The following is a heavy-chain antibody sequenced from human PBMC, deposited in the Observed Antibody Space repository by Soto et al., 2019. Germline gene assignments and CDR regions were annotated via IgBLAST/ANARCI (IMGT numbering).Heavy chain of an antibody. CDR2: ISTSGATR. CDR3: ARDSTENWFDP. V-gene: IGHV3-48*02. CDR1: GFTFSTDS. Sequence: PGGSLRLSCVASGFTFSTDSMNWVRQAPGKGLEWVAHISTSGATRYYADSVKGRFTISRDNAKTSLYLQMDSLRNEDTAVYYCARDSTENWFDPWGQGTLVTVSS. J-gene: IGHJ5*02.